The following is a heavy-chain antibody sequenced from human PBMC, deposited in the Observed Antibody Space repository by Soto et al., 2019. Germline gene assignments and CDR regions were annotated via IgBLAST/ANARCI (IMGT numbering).Heavy chain of an antibody. J-gene: IGHJ4*02. CDR2: INSDGST. D-gene: IGHD6-19*01. V-gene: IGHV3-66*01. CDR1: GFTVTSHF. CDR3: AREGAVALDY. Sequence: HPGGSLRLSCVASGFTVTSHFMNWFRQAPGKGLEWVSVINSDGSTFYADSVKGRFIISRDHSQNTVYLQMDSLRGDDTALYYCAREGAVALDYWGQGT.